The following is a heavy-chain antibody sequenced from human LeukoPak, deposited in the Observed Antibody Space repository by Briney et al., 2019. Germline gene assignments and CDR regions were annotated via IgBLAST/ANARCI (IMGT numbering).Heavy chain of an antibody. D-gene: IGHD5-12*01. CDR1: GLTFSHYG. J-gene: IGHJ5*02. CDR2: IRYDGSHK. CDR3: ARVLQGHYGGYGA. V-gene: IGHV3-30*02. Sequence: GGSRRLACEASGLTFSHYGMCWVAKAPGKGLVRVAFIRYDGSHKYYADSVKGRFTISRDNSKNTLYLQMNSLRAEDTAVYYCARVLQGHYGGYGAWGQGTLVTVSS.